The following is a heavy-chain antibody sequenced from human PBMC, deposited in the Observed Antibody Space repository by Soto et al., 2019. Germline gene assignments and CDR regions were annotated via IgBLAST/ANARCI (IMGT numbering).Heavy chain of an antibody. D-gene: IGHD2-2*02. Sequence: PGGSLRLSCAASGFTFSSYAMSWVRQAPGKGLEWVSAISGSGGSTYYADSVKGRFTISRDNSKNTLYLQMNSLRAEDTAVYYCAARAVYCSSTRCYRDYWGQGTLVTVSS. CDR1: GFTFSSYA. V-gene: IGHV3-23*01. CDR2: ISGSGGST. CDR3: AARAVYCSSTRCYRDY. J-gene: IGHJ4*02.